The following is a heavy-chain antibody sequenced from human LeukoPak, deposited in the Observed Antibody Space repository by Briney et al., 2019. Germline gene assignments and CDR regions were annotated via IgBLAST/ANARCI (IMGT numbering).Heavy chain of an antibody. CDR1: GYRFTSYW. CDR3: ARPRPMRNDAFDI. V-gene: IGHV5-51*01. J-gene: IGHJ3*02. CDR2: IYPGDSDT. D-gene: IGHD3-22*01. Sequence: GESLKISCKGSGYRFTSYWIGWVRQMPGKGLEWMGIIYPGDSDTRYSPSFQGQVTISADKSISTAYLQWGSLKASDTAMYYCARPRPMRNDAFDIWGQGTMVTVSS.